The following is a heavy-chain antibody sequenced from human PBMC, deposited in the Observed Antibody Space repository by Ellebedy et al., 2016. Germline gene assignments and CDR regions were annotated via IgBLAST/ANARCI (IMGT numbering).Heavy chain of an antibody. CDR2: IKQDGSER. J-gene: IGHJ4*02. D-gene: IGHD3-10*01. Sequence: GESLKISCTASGFIFNNYWMSWVRQAPGKGLEWVANIKQDGSERDYVASVKGRFTISRDNAKKSVYLQMDSLRTEDTAVYYCARDQDGLGFDWGQGTLVTVSS. CDR1: GFIFNNYW. V-gene: IGHV3-7*01. CDR3: ARDQDGLGFD.